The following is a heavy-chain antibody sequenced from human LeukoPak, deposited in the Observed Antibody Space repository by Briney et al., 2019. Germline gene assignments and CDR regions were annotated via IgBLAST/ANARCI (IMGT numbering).Heavy chain of an antibody. J-gene: IGHJ4*02. CDR3: ARGGWELHYFDY. CDR1: GFTFSSYG. Sequence: PGGSLRLSCAASGFTFSSYGMSWVRQAPGKGLEWVSGINWNGGSTGYADSVKGRFTISRDNAKNSLYLQMNSLRAEDTALYYCARGGWELHYFDYWGQGTLVTVSS. CDR2: INWNGGST. V-gene: IGHV3-20*04. D-gene: IGHD1-26*01.